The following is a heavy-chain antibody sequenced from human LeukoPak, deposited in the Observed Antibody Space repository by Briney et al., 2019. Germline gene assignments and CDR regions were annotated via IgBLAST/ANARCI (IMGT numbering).Heavy chain of an antibody. Sequence: PGGSLRLSCKGSGYTFSSYWIGWVRQMPGKGLEWMGIIYPGASDTRYSPSFQGPVTISVDTSIGTAYLQWSSLKASDTAIYYCARQNDFRLDYWGQGTLVTVSS. V-gene: IGHV5-51*01. J-gene: IGHJ4*02. CDR2: IYPGASDT. CDR3: ARQNDFRLDY. D-gene: IGHD3-3*01. CDR1: GYTFSSYW.